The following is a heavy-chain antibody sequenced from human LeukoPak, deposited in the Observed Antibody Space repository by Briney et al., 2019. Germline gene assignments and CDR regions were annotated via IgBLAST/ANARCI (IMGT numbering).Heavy chain of an antibody. CDR2: ISSSSSNT. D-gene: IGHD5-18*01. CDR1: GFTFSDHY. J-gene: IGHJ4*02. V-gene: IGHV3-11*03. Sequence: GGSLRLSCAASGFTFSDHYMGWIRQAPGKGLEWVSYISSSSSNTNYADSVKGRFTISRDNAKNSLSLQMNSLRAEDTAVYYCARSLSAYTPLAVDYWGQGTLVSVSS. CDR3: ARSLSAYTPLAVDY.